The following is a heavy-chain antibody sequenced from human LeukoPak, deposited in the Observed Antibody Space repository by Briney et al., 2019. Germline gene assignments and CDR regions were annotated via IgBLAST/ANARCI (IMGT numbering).Heavy chain of an antibody. CDR2: IKQDGSEK. J-gene: IGHJ4*02. CDR3: ARDLIGKYYIGY. D-gene: IGHD2-21*01. Sequence: PGGSLRLSCAASGFTFSSYWMSWVRQAPGKGLEWVANIKQDGSEKYYVDSVKGRFTISRDNSKNTVHLQMNSLRAADTALYYCARDLIGKYYIGYWGQGTLVTVSS. CDR1: GFTFSSYW. V-gene: IGHV3-7*01.